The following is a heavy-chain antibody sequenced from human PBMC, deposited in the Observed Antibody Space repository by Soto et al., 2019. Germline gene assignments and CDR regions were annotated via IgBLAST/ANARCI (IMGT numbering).Heavy chain of an antibody. CDR1: GFAFTSHS. V-gene: IGHV3-23*01. Sequence: GGSLRLSCAASGFAFTSHSLRWVRQAPGEGLEWVSTITDSGGDAKYADSVRGRFAITGDNTKKTLYLQMSSLTAEDSDIYYCARESTDSYPESRIFDFWGRGTLVTVSS. CDR3: ARESTDSYPESRIFDF. CDR2: ITDSGGDA. J-gene: IGHJ4*02. D-gene: IGHD2-15*01.